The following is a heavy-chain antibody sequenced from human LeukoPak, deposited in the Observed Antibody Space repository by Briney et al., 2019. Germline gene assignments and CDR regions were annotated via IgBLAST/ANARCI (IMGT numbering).Heavy chain of an antibody. V-gene: IGHV3-21*01. J-gene: IGHJ4*02. D-gene: IGHD2-15*01. CDR1: GFTFSSYS. Sequence: PGGSLRLSCAASGFTFSSYSMNWVRQAPGKGLEWVSSISSSSSYIYYADSVKGRFTISRDNAKNSLYLRMNSLRAEDTAVYYCARVLGAYCSGGSCYSRLIYYFDYWAREPWSPSPQ. CDR3: ARVLGAYCSGGSCYSRLIYYFDY. CDR2: ISSSSSYI.